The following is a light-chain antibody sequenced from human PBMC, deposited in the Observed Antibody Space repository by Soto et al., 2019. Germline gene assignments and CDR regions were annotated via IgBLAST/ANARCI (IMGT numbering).Light chain of an antibody. CDR2: DVS. V-gene: IGLV2-11*01. J-gene: IGLJ2*01. Sequence: QSVLTQPRSVSGSPGQSVTISCTGTSSDVGGYNYVSWYQQHPGKAPKLMIYDVSKRPSGVPDRFSGSKSGNTASLTISGLQADDEADYYCCSYAGSYTFVVFGGWTKLTVL. CDR3: CSYAGSYTFVV. CDR1: SSDVGGYNY.